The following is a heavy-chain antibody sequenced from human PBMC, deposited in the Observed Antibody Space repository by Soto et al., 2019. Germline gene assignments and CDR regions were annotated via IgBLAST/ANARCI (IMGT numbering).Heavy chain of an antibody. Sequence: GGSLRLSCEASGFTFSSYAMNWVRQAPGKGLEWVSGISGSGGSTYYGDPVKGRFTISRDNSKNTLFLQMNSLRAEDTAVYYCAKDRAPGGELSLLAAPDAFDIWGQGTMVTVSS. J-gene: IGHJ3*02. CDR1: GFTFSSYA. CDR3: AKDRAPGGELSLLAAPDAFDI. V-gene: IGHV3-23*01. D-gene: IGHD3-16*02. CDR2: ISGSGGST.